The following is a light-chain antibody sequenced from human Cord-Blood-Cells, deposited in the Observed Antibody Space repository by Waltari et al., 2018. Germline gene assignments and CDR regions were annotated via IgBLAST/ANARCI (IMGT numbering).Light chain of an antibody. V-gene: IGLV3-25*03. J-gene: IGLJ3*02. Sequence: SYELTQPPSVSVSPGQTARITCSGDALPKQYAYWYQQKPGQAPVLVIYKDSGGPSGIPERFSGSSSGTTVTLTISGVQAEDEADYYCQSADSSGTYPVFGGGTKLTVL. CDR1: ALPKQY. CDR3: QSADSSGTYPV. CDR2: KDS.